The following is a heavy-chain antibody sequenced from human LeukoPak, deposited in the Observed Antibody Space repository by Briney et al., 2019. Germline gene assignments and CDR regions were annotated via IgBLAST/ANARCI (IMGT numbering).Heavy chain of an antibody. V-gene: IGHV4-39*07. CDR2: IYYSGST. CDR3: ARDMGPDAFGI. Sequence: SETLSLTCTVSGGSISSRSYYWGWIRQPPGKGLEWIGSIYYSGSTYYNPSLKSRVTISVDTSKNQFSLRLSSVTAADTAVYYCARDMGPDAFGIWGQGTMVTVSS. CDR1: GGSISSRSYY. J-gene: IGHJ3*02. D-gene: IGHD3-10*01.